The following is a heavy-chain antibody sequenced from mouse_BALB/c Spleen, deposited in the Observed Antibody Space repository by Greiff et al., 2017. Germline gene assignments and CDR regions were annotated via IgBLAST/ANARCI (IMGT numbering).Heavy chain of an antibody. CDR3: ARWYGKGAMDY. CDR2: ISSGGST. Sequence: DVKLVESGGGLVKPGGSLKLSCAASGFTFSSYAMSWVRQTPEKRLEWVASISSGGSTYYPDSVKGRFTISRDNARNILYLQMSSLRSEDTAMYYCARWYGKGAMDYLGQGTSVTVSS. J-gene: IGHJ4*01. CDR1: GFTFSSYA. V-gene: IGHV5-6-5*01. D-gene: IGHD2-10*02.